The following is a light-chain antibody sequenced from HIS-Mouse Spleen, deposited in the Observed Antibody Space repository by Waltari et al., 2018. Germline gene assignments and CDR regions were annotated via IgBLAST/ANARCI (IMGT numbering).Light chain of an antibody. CDR3: NSRDSSGNHLGV. CDR2: GKN. J-gene: IGLJ3*02. CDR1: SLRSYY. V-gene: IGLV3-19*01. Sequence: SSELTQDPAVSVALGQTVRITCQGDSLRSYYASWYQQKPGQAPVLVIYGKNNRPSGIPDRFSGSSSGNTASLTITGAQAEDEADYYCNSRDSSGNHLGVFGGGTKPTVL.